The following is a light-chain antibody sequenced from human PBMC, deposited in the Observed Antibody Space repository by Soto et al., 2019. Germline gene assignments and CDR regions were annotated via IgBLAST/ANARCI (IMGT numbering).Light chain of an antibody. V-gene: IGKV1-9*01. Sequence: IQLTQYPSSLSASVGDRVTITCRASQGISSYLAWYQQKPGKAPKLLIYAASTLQSGVPSRFSGSGSGTDFTLTISSLQPEDFATYYCQQLNSYPHTFGQGTRLEI. CDR2: AAS. CDR3: QQLNSYPHT. J-gene: IGKJ5*01. CDR1: QGISSY.